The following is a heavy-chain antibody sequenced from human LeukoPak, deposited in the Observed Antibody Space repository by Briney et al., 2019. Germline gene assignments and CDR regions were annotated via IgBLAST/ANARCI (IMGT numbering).Heavy chain of an antibody. V-gene: IGHV3-33*01. CDR1: GFTFSSYG. J-gene: IGHJ3*02. Sequence: SGGSLRLSCAASGFTFSSYGMHWVRQAPGKGLEWVAVIWYDGSNKYYADPVKGRFTISRDNSKNTLYLQMNSLRDEDTAVYYCASDGQIDAFDIWGQGTMVTVSS. CDR2: IWYDGSNK. CDR3: ASDGQIDAFDI.